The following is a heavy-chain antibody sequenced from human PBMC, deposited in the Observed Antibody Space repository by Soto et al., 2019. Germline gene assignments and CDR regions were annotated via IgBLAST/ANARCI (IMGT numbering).Heavy chain of an antibody. CDR1: GFTFSSYE. D-gene: IGHD1-26*01. V-gene: IGHV3-48*03. CDR3: ARSGSYYSFVH. Sequence: EVQLVESGGGLVQPGGALRLSCTASGFTFSSYEMNWVRQAPGKGLECVSYISSRGITTYYAESVKGRFTIARDSAKNSLYLQMSSLRAEDTAVYYWARSGSYYSFVHWGQGTLVTVCS. CDR2: ISSRGITT. J-gene: IGHJ4*02.